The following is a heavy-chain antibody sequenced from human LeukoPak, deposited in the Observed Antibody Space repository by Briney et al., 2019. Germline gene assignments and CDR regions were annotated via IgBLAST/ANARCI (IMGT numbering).Heavy chain of an antibody. V-gene: IGHV4-30-2*01. Sequence: PSETLSFTCAVSGGSISSGGYSWSWIRQPPGKGLEWIGYIYHSGSTYYNPSLKSRVTISVDRSKNQFSLKLSSVTAADTAVYYCARAGYGGNPTPDDAFDIWGQGTMVTVSS. CDR1: GGSISSGGYS. D-gene: IGHD4-23*01. J-gene: IGHJ3*02. CDR3: ARAGYGGNPTPDDAFDI. CDR2: IYHSGST.